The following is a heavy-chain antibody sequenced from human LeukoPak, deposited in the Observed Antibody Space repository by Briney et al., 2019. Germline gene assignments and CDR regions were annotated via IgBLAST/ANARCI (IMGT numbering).Heavy chain of an antibody. CDR1: GYRFTYYW. J-gene: IGHJ3*02. CDR2: IYPGDSDT. D-gene: IGHD5-18*01. V-gene: IGHV5-51*01. CDR3: ARGGYSYGFSFPI. Sequence: GESLKISCKGSGYRFTYYWIGWVRQMPGKGLELMGIIYPGDSDTRYSPSFQGQVTISADKAINTAYLQWSSLRASDTAMYYCARGGYSYGFSFPIWGQGTMVTVSS.